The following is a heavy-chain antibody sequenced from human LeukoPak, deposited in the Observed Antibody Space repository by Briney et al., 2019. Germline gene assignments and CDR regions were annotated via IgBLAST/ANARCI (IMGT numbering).Heavy chain of an antibody. D-gene: IGHD6-13*01. CDR1: GGSISSHY. V-gene: IGHV4-59*11. Sequence: SETLSLTCTVSGGSISSHYWSWIRQPPGKGLEWIGYIYYSGSTNYNPSLKSRVTISVDTSKNQFSLRLSSVTAADTAVYYCARVAAAGTGDYYYYMDVWGKGTTVTVSS. CDR2: IYYSGST. J-gene: IGHJ6*03. CDR3: ARVAAAGTGDYYYYMDV.